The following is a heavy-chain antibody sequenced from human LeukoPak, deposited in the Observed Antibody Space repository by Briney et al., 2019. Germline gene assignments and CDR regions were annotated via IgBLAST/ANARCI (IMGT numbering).Heavy chain of an antibody. D-gene: IGHD3-10*01. CDR3: ARVEDSGSADY. CDR2: IYSAGRT. CDR1: GFIVTQNY. J-gene: IGHJ4*02. V-gene: IGHV3-53*01. Sequence: GGSLRLSCAASGFIVTQNYMTWVRQAPGKGLEWVSVIYSAGRTYYSDSVRGRFTTSRDNSNNTLYLQMNSLRAEDTAVYYCARVEDSGSADYWGQGTLVTVSS.